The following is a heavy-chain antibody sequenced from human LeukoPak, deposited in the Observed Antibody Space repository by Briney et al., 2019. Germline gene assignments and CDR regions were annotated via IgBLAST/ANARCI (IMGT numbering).Heavy chain of an antibody. CDR1: GFTFSSYG. J-gene: IGHJ4*02. CDR3: AKSPSATVTLFDY. V-gene: IGHV3-23*01. D-gene: IGHD4-17*01. Sequence: RAGGSLRLSCAASGFTFSSYGMSWVRQAPGKGLEWVSAISGSGGSTYYADSVKGRFTISRDNSKNTLYLQMNSLRAEDTAVYYCAKSPSATVTLFDYWGQGTLVTVSS. CDR2: ISGSGGST.